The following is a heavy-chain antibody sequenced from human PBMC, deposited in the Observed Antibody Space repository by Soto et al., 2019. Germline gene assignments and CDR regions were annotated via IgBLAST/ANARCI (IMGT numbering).Heavy chain of an antibody. CDR3: ARGLATLPVFAFDI. D-gene: IGHD6-6*01. Sequence: SGPTLVNPTQTLTLTCSFSGFSLSTSGVGXGWIRQSPGKALEWLALIYWSGDEHYRPSLKSRLSIIKDTSKNHVVLTMTDMDPVDTATYYCARGLATLPVFAFDIWGQGTMVTVSS. CDR2: IYWSGDE. J-gene: IGHJ3*02. CDR1: GFSLSTSGVG. V-gene: IGHV2-5*01.